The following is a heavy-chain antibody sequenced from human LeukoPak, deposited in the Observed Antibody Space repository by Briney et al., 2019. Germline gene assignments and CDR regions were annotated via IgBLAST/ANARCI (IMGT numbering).Heavy chain of an antibody. CDR2: IYYSGST. CDR1: SGSVNSYY. J-gene: IGHJ6*02. V-gene: IGHV4-59*02. CDR3: ARVQAGLLWFGELPDYYYYGMDV. Sequence: KSSETLSLTCTVSSGSVNSYYWSWIRQPPGKGLEWIGYIYYSGSTNYNPSLKSRVTISVDTSKNQFSLKLSSVTAADTAVYYCARVQAGLLWFGELPDYYYYGMDVWGQGTTVTVSS. D-gene: IGHD3-10*01.